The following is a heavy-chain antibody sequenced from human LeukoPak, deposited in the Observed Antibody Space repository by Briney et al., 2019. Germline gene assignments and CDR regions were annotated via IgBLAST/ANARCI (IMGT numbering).Heavy chain of an antibody. CDR2: IYYSGST. J-gene: IGHJ4*02. V-gene: IGHV4-59*01. CDR1: GGSISSYY. Sequence: SETLSLTCTVSGGSISSYYWSWIRQPPGKGLEWIGYIYYSGSTNYNPSLKSRVTISVDTSKNQFSLKLSSVTAADTAVYYCARDSYDILGGTNFDYWGQGTLVTVSS. CDR3: ARDSYDILGGTNFDY. D-gene: IGHD3-9*01.